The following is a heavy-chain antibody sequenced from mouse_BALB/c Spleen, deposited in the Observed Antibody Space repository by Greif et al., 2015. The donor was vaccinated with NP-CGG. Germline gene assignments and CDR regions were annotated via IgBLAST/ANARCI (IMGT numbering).Heavy chain of an antibody. V-gene: IGHV1-26*01. J-gene: IGHJ3*01. CDR3: ARDDYDGAWFAY. D-gene: IGHD2-4*01. CDR1: GYSFTGYY. Sequence: VQLQQSGPDLVEPGASVKISCKASGYSFTGYYMHWAKQSHGKSLEWIGRVDPNNGGTSYNQKFKGKAILTVDKSSSTAYMELRSLTSEDSAVYYCARDDYDGAWFAYWGQGTLVTVSA. CDR2: VDPNNGGT.